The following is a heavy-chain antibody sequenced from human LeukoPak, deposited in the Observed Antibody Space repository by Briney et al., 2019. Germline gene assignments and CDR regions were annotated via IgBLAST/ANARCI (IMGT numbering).Heavy chain of an antibody. J-gene: IGHJ4*02. CDR1: GFTFSSYG. CDR3: APCSGYDSGDFDY. D-gene: IGHD5-12*01. Sequence: PGGSLRLSCAASGFTFSSYGMHWVRQAPGKGLEWVAFIRYDGSNKYYADSVKGRFTISRDNSKNTLYLQMNSLRAEDTAVYYCAPCSGYDSGDFDYWGQGTLVTVSS. V-gene: IGHV3-30*02. CDR2: IRYDGSNK.